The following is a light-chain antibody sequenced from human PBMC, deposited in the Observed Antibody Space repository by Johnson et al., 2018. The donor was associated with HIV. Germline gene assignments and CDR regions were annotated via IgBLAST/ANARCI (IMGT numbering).Light chain of an antibody. J-gene: IGLJ1*01. Sequence: QSVLTQPPSVSAAPGQKVTISCSGSSSNIGNNFVSWYQQLPGTAPKLLIYDNYKRPSGIPDRFSGSKSGTSATLDITGLQTGDEADYYCGTWDSSLSVYVLAAGSKVPVL. V-gene: IGLV1-51*01. CDR2: DNY. CDR3: GTWDSSLSVYV. CDR1: SSNIGNNF.